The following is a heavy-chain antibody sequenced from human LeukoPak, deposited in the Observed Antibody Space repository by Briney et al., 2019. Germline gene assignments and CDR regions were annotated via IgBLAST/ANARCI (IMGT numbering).Heavy chain of an antibody. CDR2: INRDGSEK. CDR1: GFIFSNFW. CDR3: VRDGDI. J-gene: IGHJ4*02. Sequence: GGSLRLSCTGAGFIFSNFWMGWARQGPGKGLQWVASINRDGSEKHPVDSVKGRFTISRDNAKNSVYLQMNGLTVEDTAVYYCVRDGDIWGQGTLVTVSS. V-gene: IGHV3-7*01.